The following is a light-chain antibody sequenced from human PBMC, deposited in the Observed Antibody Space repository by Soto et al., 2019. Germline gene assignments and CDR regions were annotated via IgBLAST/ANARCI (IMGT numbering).Light chain of an antibody. CDR1: QDISNY. CDR2: DAS. J-gene: IGKJ3*01. Sequence: DIQMTQSPSSLSASVGDRVTITCQASQDISNYLNWYQQKPGKAPKLLIYDASNLETGVPSRFSGSGSGTDFTSTISSLQPEDIATYYCQQYDNLPRHTFGPGTKVDIK. CDR3: QQYDNLPRHT. V-gene: IGKV1-33*01.